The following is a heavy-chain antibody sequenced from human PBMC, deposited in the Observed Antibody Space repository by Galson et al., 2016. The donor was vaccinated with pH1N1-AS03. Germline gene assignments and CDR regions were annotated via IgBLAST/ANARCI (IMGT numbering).Heavy chain of an antibody. Sequence: QSGAEVKKPGESLKISCKASAYIFGNYWFAWVRQMPGKVLEWMGIMYPPNSDIRYSPSFQGQVTIPADQSINTVFLEWNSLRASDPAIYYCARRVSLTGREFDSWGRGTQVTVSS. J-gene: IGHJ5*01. D-gene: IGHD3-9*01. CDR2: MYPPNSDI. CDR1: AYIFGNYW. V-gene: IGHV5-51*01. CDR3: ARRVSLTGREFDS.